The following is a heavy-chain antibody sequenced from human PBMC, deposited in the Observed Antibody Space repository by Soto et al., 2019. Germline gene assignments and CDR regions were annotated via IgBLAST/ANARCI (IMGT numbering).Heavy chain of an antibody. Sequence: GGSLRLSCAASGFTFSDHYMDWVRQAPGKGLEWVDRIKSKTDGGTTDYDAPVKCRFTISRDDSKNTLYLQMNSLKTEDTAVYYCTTDSVVVPAAIDYWGQGTLVTVSS. V-gene: IGHV3-15*05. CDR2: IKSKTDGGTT. CDR3: TTDSVVVPAAIDY. D-gene: IGHD2-2*02. J-gene: IGHJ4*02. CDR1: GFTFSDHY.